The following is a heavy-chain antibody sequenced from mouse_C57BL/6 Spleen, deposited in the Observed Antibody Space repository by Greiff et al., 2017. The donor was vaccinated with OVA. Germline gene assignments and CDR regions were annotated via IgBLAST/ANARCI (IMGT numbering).Heavy chain of an antibody. CDR1: GYTFTSYW. D-gene: IGHD1-1*01. CDR2: IDPSDSYT. J-gene: IGHJ2*01. Sequence: QVQLQQPGAELVKPGASVKLSCKASGYTFTSYWMQWVKQRPGQGLAWIGEIDPSDSYTNYNQKFKGKATLTVDTSSSTAYMPLSSLTSEDSAVYYCARYSITTVGGYFDYWGQGTTLTVSS. CDR3: ARYSITTVGGYFDY. V-gene: IGHV1-50*01.